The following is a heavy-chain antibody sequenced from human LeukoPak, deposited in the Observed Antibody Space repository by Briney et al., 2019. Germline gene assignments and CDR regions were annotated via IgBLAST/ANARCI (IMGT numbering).Heavy chain of an antibody. J-gene: IGHJ4*02. CDR2: ISSSSSYI. V-gene: IGHV3-21*01. CDR1: GFTFSTYA. D-gene: IGHD6-13*01. CDR3: ARGGPSSSWYGNPPHY. Sequence: GGSLRLSCAASGFTFSTYAMSWVRQAPGKGLEWVSSISSSSSYIYYADSVKGRFTISRDNAKNSLYLQMNSLRAEDTAVYYCARGGPSSSWYGNPPHYWGQGTLVTVSS.